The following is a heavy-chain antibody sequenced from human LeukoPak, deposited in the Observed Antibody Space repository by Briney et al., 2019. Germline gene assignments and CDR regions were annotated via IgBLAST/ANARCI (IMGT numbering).Heavy chain of an antibody. CDR3: ARVGYSSGWYSLRN. V-gene: IGHV3-33*01. D-gene: IGHD6-19*01. CDR1: GFTFSSYG. Sequence: GRSLRLSCAASGFTFSSYGMHWVRQAPGKGLEWVSVIWYNGSKTYYADPVKGRFTISRDNSKNTLYLQMNSLRAQATAVYFCARVGYSSGWYSLRNWGQGTLVTVSS. J-gene: IGHJ4*02. CDR2: IWYNGSKT.